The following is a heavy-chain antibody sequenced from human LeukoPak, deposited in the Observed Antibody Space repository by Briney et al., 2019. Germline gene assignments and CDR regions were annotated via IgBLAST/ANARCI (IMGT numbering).Heavy chain of an antibody. D-gene: IGHD4-17*01. V-gene: IGHV4-34*01. CDR2: INHSGST. CDR1: GGSFSGYY. CDR3: ARTTVTTSGAFDI. Sequence: SETLSLTCAVYGGSFSGYYWSWIRQPPGKGLEWIGEINHSGSTTYNPSLKSRVTISVDTSKNQFSLKLSSVTAADTAVYYCARTTVTTSGAFDIWGQGTMATVSS. J-gene: IGHJ3*02.